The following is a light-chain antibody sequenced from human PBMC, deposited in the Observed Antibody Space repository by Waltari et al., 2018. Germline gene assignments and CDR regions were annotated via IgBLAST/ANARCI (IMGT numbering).Light chain of an antibody. CDR3: QQRSDWPSIT. Sequence: EIVLTQSPVTLSLSPGGRATLSCRASQSISSFLAWYQQKPGQAPRLLIYDASNRATGIPARFTVSGSGTDFTLTITGLEPDDSGVYYCQQRSDWPSITFGQGTKLEIK. V-gene: IGKV3-11*01. J-gene: IGKJ2*01. CDR1: QSISSF. CDR2: DAS.